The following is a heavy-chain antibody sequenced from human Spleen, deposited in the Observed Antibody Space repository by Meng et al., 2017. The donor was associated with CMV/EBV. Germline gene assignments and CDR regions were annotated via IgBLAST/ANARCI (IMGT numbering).Heavy chain of an antibody. CDR2: IIPIFGTA. Sequence: SVKVSCKASGGTFSTYAISWVLQAPGQGLEGMGGIIPIFGTANYAQKFQGRVTITADESTTTAYMELRRLRSEDTAVYYCARGEVQLVLVLPLDYWGQGTLVTVSS. CDR1: GGTFSTYA. V-gene: IGHV1-69*13. J-gene: IGHJ4*02. D-gene: IGHD6-6*01. CDR3: ARGEVQLVLVLPLDY.